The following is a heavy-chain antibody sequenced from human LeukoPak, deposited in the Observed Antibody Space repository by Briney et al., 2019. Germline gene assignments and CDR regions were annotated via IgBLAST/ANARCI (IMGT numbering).Heavy chain of an antibody. V-gene: IGHV3-23*01. J-gene: IGHJ4*02. CDR1: GFTFSSYA. CDR2: TSGSGGST. D-gene: IGHD3-16*02. CDR3: AKSHDYVWGSYRALY. Sequence: GGSLRLSCAASGFTFSSYAMSWVRQAPGKGLEWVSATSGSGGSTYYADSVKGRFTISRDNSKNTLYPQMNSLRAEDTAVYYCAKSHDYVWGSYRALYWGQGTLVTVSS.